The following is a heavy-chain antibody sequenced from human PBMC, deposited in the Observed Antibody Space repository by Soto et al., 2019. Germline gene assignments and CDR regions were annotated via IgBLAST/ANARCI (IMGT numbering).Heavy chain of an antibody. D-gene: IGHD6-13*01. CDR3: VSAGIEPDGIIQWFVP. V-gene: IGHV4-34*01. Sequence: PSETLSLTCAVYGGSFSGYYWSWISQPPGKGLEWIGEINHSGSTNYNPSLKSRVTISVDTSKNQFSLKLSSVTAADTAVYYCVSAGIEPDGIIQWFVPWGQGTLVTVSS. CDR2: INHSGST. CDR1: GGSFSGYY. J-gene: IGHJ5*02.